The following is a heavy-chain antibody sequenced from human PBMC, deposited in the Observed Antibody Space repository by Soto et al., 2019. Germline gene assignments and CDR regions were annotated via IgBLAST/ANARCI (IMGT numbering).Heavy chain of an antibody. CDR2: IYYSGST. CDR3: ARGSMIVVVEENWFDP. CDR1: GGSISSYY. J-gene: IGHJ5*02. D-gene: IGHD3-22*01. Sequence: PSETLSLTCTVSGGSISSYYWSWIRQPPGKGLEWIGYIYYSGSTNYNPSLKSRVTISVDTSKNQFSLKLSSVTAADTAVYYCARGSMIVVVEENWFDPWGQGTLVTVSS. V-gene: IGHV4-59*01.